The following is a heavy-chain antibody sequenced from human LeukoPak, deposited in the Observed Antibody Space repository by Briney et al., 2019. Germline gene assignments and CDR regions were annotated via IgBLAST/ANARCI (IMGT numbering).Heavy chain of an antibody. CDR2: IYYSGST. V-gene: IGHV4-59*08. CDR3: ARLGYYGSGSYGAIPYYYDYGMDV. CDR1: GVSISSYY. Sequence: WETLSLTCTVSGVSISSYYWSWIRQPPGKGLEWIGYIYYSGSTTYNPSLKSRVTTSVDTTKNQISLQLSSVTAADTAVYYCARLGYYGSGSYGAIPYYYDYGMDVWGQGTTVTVSS. D-gene: IGHD3-10*01. J-gene: IGHJ6*02.